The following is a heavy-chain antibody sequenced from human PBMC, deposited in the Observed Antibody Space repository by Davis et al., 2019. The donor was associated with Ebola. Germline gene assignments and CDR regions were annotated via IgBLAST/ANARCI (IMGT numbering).Heavy chain of an antibody. Sequence: AASVTVSCQTSGFTFTENYLHWVRQAPGQGLEWMGWINLKSGATNYAPKFQGWVTMTRDTSITTAYMELTSLKSEDTGMYYCARPKMITDLQYWGQGTLVTVSS. J-gene: IGHJ4*02. CDR3: ARPKMITDLQY. CDR2: INLKSGAT. CDR1: GFTFTENY. D-gene: IGHD4-11*01. V-gene: IGHV1-2*04.